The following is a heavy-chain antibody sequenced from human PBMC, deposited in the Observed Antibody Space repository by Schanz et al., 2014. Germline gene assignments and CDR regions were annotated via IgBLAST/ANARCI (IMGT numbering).Heavy chain of an antibody. J-gene: IGHJ2*01. CDR2: VFPNGIT. Sequence: QVQLQESGPGLVKPSQTLSLTCTVSGGSIRSGTYYWSWIRQPAGKALEWVGRVFPNGITNYNPSRKSRATKTRDTSKNQLSLTLTSLTAADTAVYYCARDTTWRLDLWGRGTLVTVSS. CDR3: ARDTTWRLDL. CDR1: GGSIRSGTYY. D-gene: IGHD1-1*01. V-gene: IGHV4-61*02.